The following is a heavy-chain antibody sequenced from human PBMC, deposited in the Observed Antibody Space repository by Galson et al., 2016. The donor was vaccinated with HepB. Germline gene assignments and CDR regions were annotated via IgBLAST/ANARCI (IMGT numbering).Heavy chain of an antibody. Sequence: QSGAEVKKPGESLKISCKGSGYSFTSYWIGWVRQMPGKGLELMGIIYPGDSDTRYSPSFHGQVTISADKSISTASLQGSSLRASDTAVYYGARREGYGSGAYYYNGLDVWGQGTAVTVTS. J-gene: IGHJ6*02. V-gene: IGHV5-51*01. CDR3: ARREGYGSGAYYYNGLDV. CDR1: GYSFTSYW. D-gene: IGHD3-10*01. CDR2: IYPGDSDT.